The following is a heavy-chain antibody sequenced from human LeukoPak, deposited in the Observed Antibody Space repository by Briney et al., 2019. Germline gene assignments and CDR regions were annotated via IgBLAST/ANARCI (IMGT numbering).Heavy chain of an antibody. CDR1: GVSFNDYY. CDR3: TRMTTGHDY. V-gene: IGHV4-34*01. D-gene: IGHD4-17*01. Sequence: SETLSLTCAVSGVSFNDYYWSWVRQTPGKGLEWIGEINHSGYTNDSPSLKSRVTLSIDTSRKQFSLNLRSVTVADSGIYYCTRMTTGHDYWGQGTLVTVS. CDR2: INHSGYT. J-gene: IGHJ4*02.